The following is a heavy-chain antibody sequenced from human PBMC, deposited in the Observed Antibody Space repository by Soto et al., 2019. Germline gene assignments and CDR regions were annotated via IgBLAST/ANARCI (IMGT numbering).Heavy chain of an antibody. CDR3: ARSMVRGAKGPYDY. V-gene: IGHV3-30-3*01. J-gene: IGHJ4*02. Sequence: GGSLRLSCAASGFTFSSYAMHWVRQAPGKGLEWVAVISYDGSNKYNADSVKGRFTISRDNSKNTMYLQMNSLRAEDTAVYYCARSMVRGAKGPYDYWGQGTLVTVSS. CDR2: ISYDGSNK. CDR1: GFTFSSYA. D-gene: IGHD3-10*01.